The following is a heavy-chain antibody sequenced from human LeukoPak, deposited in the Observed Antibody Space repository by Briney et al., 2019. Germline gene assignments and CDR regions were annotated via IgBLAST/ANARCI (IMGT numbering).Heavy chain of an antibody. Sequence: GASVKVSCKASGYTFTSYGISWVRQAPGQGLEWMGGIIPIFGTANYAQKFQGRVTITADESTSTAYMELSSLRSEDTAVYYCARGGGDGYSYYFDCWGQGTLVTVSS. CDR2: IIPIFGTA. CDR3: ARGGGDGYSYYFDC. D-gene: IGHD5-24*01. CDR1: GYTFTSYG. V-gene: IGHV1-69*13. J-gene: IGHJ4*02.